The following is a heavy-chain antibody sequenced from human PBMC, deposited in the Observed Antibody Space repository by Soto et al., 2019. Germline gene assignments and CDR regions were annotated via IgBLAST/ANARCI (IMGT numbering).Heavy chain of an antibody. J-gene: IGHJ4*02. CDR3: AKAGQQLGGGDFDY. V-gene: IGHV3-23*01. Sequence: EVQLLESGGGLVQPGGSLRLSCAASGFTFSSYAMSWVRQAPGKGLEWVSAISGSGGSTYYADSVKGRFTISRDNSKNTLYRQMNGLRAEDTAVYYCAKAGQQLGGGDFDYWGQGTLVTVSS. D-gene: IGHD6-13*01. CDR1: GFTFSSYA. CDR2: ISGSGGST.